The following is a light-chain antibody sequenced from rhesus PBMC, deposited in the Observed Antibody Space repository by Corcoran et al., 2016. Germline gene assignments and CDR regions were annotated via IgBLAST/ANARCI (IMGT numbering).Light chain of an antibody. CDR2: GVS. J-gene: IGLJ6*01. CDR3: CSYTASSTFV. CDR1: SSDIGGYNY. V-gene: IGLV2S7*01. Sequence: QSAPTQPPSVSGSPGQSVTISCTGTSSDIGGYNYVSWYQQHPGKAPKLMIYGVSNRPSGVSDRFSGSKSGNRASLTISGLQAEDEADYYCCSYTASSTFVFGSGTKLTVL.